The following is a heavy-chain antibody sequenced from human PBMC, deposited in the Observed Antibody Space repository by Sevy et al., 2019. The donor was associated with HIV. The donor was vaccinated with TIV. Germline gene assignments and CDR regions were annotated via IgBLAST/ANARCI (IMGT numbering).Heavy chain of an antibody. CDR3: ARLGYSSS. CDR2: IYYSGST. J-gene: IGHJ5*02. Sequence: SETLSLTCTVSGGSISSSSYYWGWIRQPRGKGLEWIGSIYYSGSTYYNPSLKSRVTISVDTSKNQFALRLSSVTAADTAVYYCARLGYSSSWGQVTLVTVSS. V-gene: IGHV4-39*01. D-gene: IGHD6-19*01. CDR1: GGSISSSSYY.